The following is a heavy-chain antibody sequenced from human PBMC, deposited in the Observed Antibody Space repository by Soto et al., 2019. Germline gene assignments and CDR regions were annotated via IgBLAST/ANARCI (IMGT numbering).Heavy chain of an antibody. CDR2: ISGRGDTT. CDR3: AKDWLLGA. D-gene: IGHD2-15*01. Sequence: GQLLESGGGLVQPGGSLRLSCAASGFTFSNSAMNWVRQTPGKGLEWGSAISGRGDTTYYVDSVKGRFTISRDNTKHTLSLQMNSLSAEDTAVYYCAKDWLLGAWGQGTLVTVSS. J-gene: IGHJ5*02. CDR1: GFTFSNSA. V-gene: IGHV3-23*01.